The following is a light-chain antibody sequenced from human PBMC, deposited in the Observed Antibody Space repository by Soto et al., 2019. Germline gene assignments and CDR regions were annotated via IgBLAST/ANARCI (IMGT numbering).Light chain of an antibody. Sequence: EIVMTQSPATLSVSPGERATLSCRVGQSVSSNLAWYQQKPGQAPRLLIYGASTRATGIPARFSGSGSGTEFTLTISSLQSEDFAVYYCQQYKNWPRTFGQGTKVEIK. CDR2: GAS. CDR1: QSVSSN. CDR3: QQYKNWPRT. V-gene: IGKV3-15*01. J-gene: IGKJ1*01.